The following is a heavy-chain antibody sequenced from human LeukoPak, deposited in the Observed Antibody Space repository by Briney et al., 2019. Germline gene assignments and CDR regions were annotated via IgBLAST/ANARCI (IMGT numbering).Heavy chain of an antibody. CDR2: IYYSGST. J-gene: IGHJ4*02. CDR3: ARGDEAVEAATIFDY. Sequence: PSETLSLTCTVSGGSISSYYWSWIRQPPGKGLEWIGYIYYSGSTNYNPSLKSRVTISVDTSKNQFSLKLSSVTAADTAVYYCARGDEAVEAATIFDYWGQGTLVTVSS. CDR1: GGSISSYY. D-gene: IGHD2-15*01. V-gene: IGHV4-59*01.